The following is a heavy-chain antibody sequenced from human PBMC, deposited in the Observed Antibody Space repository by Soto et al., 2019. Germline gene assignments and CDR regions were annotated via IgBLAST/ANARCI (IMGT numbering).Heavy chain of an antibody. CDR3: ETPEYSGGYHSPCDL. CDR1: GSSGSSRGYN. D-gene: IGHD5-12*01. CDR2: MSNTGRT. V-gene: IGHV4-39*01. Sequence: PPETLCLTCTGSGSSGSSRGYNWGWVRQPPGRGLERIGTMSNTGRTQYNPSFKSPVTISAATSKTQVSLRLTSVSAADTGVYYCETPEYSGGYHSPCDLWGQGTLVTVSS. J-gene: IGHJ5*02.